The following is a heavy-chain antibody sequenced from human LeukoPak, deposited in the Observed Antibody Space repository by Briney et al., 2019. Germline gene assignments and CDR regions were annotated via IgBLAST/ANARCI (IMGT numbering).Heavy chain of an antibody. D-gene: IGHD6-13*01. V-gene: IGHV4-4*07. CDR2: VSANGNT. J-gene: IGHJ4*02. CDR1: GGSVSSYF. Sequence: PSETLSLTCTVSGGSVSSYFWSWIRQPAGKGLEWIGRVSANGNTNYNPSLMSRVTMSVDTSKNQFSLKVNSVTAAVTAVYYCARDRWDDISNWSGSFDFWGQGTLVTVSS. CDR3: ARDRWDDISNWSGSFDF.